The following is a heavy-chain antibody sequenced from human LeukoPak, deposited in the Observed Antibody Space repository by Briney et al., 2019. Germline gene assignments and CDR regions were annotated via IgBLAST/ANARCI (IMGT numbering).Heavy chain of an antibody. CDR1: GGSFSGYY. V-gene: IGHV4-34*01. CDR2: INHSGST. CDR3: ARQGYYYDSSGYYAIFDY. Sequence: PSETLSLTCAVYGGSFSGYYWSWIRQPPGKGLEWIGEINHSGSTNYNPSLKSRVTISVDTSKNQFSLKLSSVTAADTAVYYCARQGYYYDSSGYYAIFDYWGQGTLVTVSS. D-gene: IGHD3-22*01. J-gene: IGHJ4*02.